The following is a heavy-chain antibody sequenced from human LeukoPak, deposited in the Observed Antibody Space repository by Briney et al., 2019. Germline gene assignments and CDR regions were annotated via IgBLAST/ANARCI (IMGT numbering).Heavy chain of an antibody. CDR3: ARVEYYDFWSGYQPVIDY. J-gene: IGHJ4*02. V-gene: IGHV4-39*07. CDR1: GVSISSTSYY. CDR2: IYYSGRT. Sequence: SETLSLTCTVSGVSISSTSYYWGWIRQPPGKGLEWIGSIYYSGRTYYNPSLKSRVTISVDTSKNQFSLKLSSVTAADTAVYYCARVEYYDFWSGYQPVIDYWGQGTLVTVSS. D-gene: IGHD3-3*01.